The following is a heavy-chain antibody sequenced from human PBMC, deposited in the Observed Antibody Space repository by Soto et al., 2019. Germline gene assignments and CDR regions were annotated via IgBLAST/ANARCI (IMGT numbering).Heavy chain of an antibody. CDR2: INAGNGNT. J-gene: IGHJ6*03. V-gene: IGHV1-3*01. CDR3: ARDPLRGYSGYDAGLVRYYYYYMDV. D-gene: IGHD5-12*01. Sequence: GASAEVRWKASGYAFTSYAMHWVRQAPGQRLEWMGWINAGNGNTKYSQKFQGRVTITRDTSASTAYMELSSLRSEDTAVYYCARDPLRGYSGYDAGLVRYYYYYMDVWGNGTTVTVSS. CDR1: GYAFTSYA.